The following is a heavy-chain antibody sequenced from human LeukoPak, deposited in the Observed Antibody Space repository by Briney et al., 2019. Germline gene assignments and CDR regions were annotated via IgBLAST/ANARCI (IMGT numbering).Heavy chain of an antibody. J-gene: IGHJ4*02. CDR3: ARDQSSGGRWLDY. Sequence: GGSLRLSCAASGFTFSDYYMSWIRQAPGKGLEWVSYISSSGSTIYYADSVKGRFTISRDNAKNTVYLQMNSLITEDTAMYYCARDQSSGGRWLDYWGRGTLVTVSS. CDR1: GFTFSDYY. D-gene: IGHD2-15*01. V-gene: IGHV3-11*04. CDR2: ISSSGSTI.